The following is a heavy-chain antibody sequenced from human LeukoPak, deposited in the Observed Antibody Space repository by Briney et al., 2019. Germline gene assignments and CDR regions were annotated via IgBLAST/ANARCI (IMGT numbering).Heavy chain of an antibody. CDR2: VSFSGSS. Sequence: SETLSLTCTVSSGSIRSFYWSWIRQSAGKGLEWVGRVSFSGSSNYNPSLKSRVTMSVDTSNNQISLNLSSVNAADSAVYYCARDLRISGWTDAFDVWGHGTVVTVSA. CDR1: SGSIRSFY. J-gene: IGHJ3*01. V-gene: IGHV4-4*07. CDR3: ARDLRISGWTDAFDV. D-gene: IGHD6-19*01.